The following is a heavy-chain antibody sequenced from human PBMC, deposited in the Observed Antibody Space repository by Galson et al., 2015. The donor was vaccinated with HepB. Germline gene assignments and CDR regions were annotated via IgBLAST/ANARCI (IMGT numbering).Heavy chain of an antibody. V-gene: IGHV4-59*01. CDR2: IYYSGST. CDR1: GGSISSYY. D-gene: IGHD6-6*01. Sequence: LSLTCTVSGGSISSYYWSWIRQPPGKGLEWIGYIYYSGSTNYNPSLKSRVTISVDTSENQFSLKLSSVTAADTAVYYCARVRSSSSGGRGYYYGMDVWGQGTTVTVSS. J-gene: IGHJ6*02. CDR3: ARVRSSSSGGRGYYYGMDV.